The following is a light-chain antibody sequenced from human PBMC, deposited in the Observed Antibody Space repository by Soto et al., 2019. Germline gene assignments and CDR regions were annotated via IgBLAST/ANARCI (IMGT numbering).Light chain of an antibody. CDR2: GAS. CDR1: QSVSSSY. Sequence: EIVLTQSPGTLSLSPGERATLSCRASQSVSSSYLAWYQQKPGQAPRLLIYGASSRATGIPDRFSGSGSGTDFNLTITRLKPEDFAVYYCQQYGSSPQYTFGQGTKLEIK. CDR3: QQYGSSPQYT. J-gene: IGKJ2*01. V-gene: IGKV3-20*01.